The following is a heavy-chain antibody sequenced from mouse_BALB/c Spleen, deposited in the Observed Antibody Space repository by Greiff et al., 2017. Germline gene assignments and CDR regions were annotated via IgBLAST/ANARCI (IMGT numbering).Heavy chain of an antibody. CDR2: ISSGGST. D-gene: IGHD2-4*01. V-gene: IGHV5-6-5*01. CDR3: ARDGATMITTD. Sequence: EVMLVESGGGLVKPGGSLKLSCAASGFTFSRYSMSWVRQTPEKRLEWVASISSGGSTYYPDSVKGRYNISRDNARKILCLQMNSLRTEDTAMYYCARDGATMITTDWGQGTTLTVSS. CDR1: GFTFSRYS. J-gene: IGHJ2*01.